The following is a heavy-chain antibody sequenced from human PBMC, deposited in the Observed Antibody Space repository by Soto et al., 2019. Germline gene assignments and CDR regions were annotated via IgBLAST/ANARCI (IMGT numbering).Heavy chain of an antibody. CDR2: IYYSGST. CDR3: ARGLGPYGDYAGDY. J-gene: IGHJ4*02. D-gene: IGHD4-17*01. CDR1: GGSISSGDYY. Sequence: SETLSLTCTVSGGSISSGDYYWSWIRQPPGKGLEWIGYIYYSGSTYYNPSLKSRVTISVDTSKNQFSLKLSSVTAADTAVYYCARGLGPYGDYAGDYWGQGTPVTVSS. V-gene: IGHV4-30-4*01.